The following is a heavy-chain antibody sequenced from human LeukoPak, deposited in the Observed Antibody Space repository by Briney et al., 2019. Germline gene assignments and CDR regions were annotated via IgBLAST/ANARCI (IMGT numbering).Heavy chain of an antibody. J-gene: IGHJ4*02. V-gene: IGHV3-21*01. CDR2: ISSSSSYI. D-gene: IGHD3-22*01. CDR3: ARDAYDSSGLDY. Sequence: NPGGSLRLSCAASGFTFSSYSMNWVRQAPGKGLEWVSSISSSSSYIYYADSVKGRFTISRDNAKNSLYLQMNSLGAEDTAVYYCARDAYDSSGLDYWGQGTLVTVSS. CDR1: GFTFSSYS.